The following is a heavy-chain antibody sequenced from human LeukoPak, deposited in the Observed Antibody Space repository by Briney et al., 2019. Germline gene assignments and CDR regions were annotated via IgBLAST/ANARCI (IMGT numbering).Heavy chain of an antibody. D-gene: IGHD4-11*01. J-gene: IGHJ4*02. CDR1: GFTFSSYA. CDR2: ISYDGSNK. Sequence: PGRALRLSCAASGFTFSSYAMHWVRQAPGKGLEWVAVISYDGSNKYYADSVKGRFTISRDNSKNTLDLQMNSLRAEDTAVYYCARGRPQTVYDYWGQGTLVTVSS. CDR3: ARGRPQTVYDY. V-gene: IGHV3-30*17.